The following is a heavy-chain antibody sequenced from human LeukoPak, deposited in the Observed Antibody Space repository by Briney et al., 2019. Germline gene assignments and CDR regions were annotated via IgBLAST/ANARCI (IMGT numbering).Heavy chain of an antibody. D-gene: IGHD3-10*01. CDR2: ISGSGGST. CDR1: GFSFSSYG. V-gene: IGHV3-23*01. J-gene: IGHJ4*02. Sequence: GGSLRLSCAGSGFSFSSYGMHWVRQAPGKGLEWVSAISGSGGSTYYADSVKGRFTISRDNSKNTLYLQMNSLRAEDTAVYYCASRGSVRGVYYFDYWGQGTLVTVSS. CDR3: ASRGSVRGVYYFDY.